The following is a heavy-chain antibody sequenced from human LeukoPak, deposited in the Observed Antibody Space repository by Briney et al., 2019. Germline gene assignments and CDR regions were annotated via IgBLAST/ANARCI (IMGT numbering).Heavy chain of an antibody. CDR3: ARARPRWLPNY. CDR2: IYYSGST. Sequence: SETLSLTCTVSGGSISSSSYYWGWIRQPPGKGLEWIGSIYYSGSTYYNPSLKSRVTISVDTSKNQFSLKLSSVTAADTAVYYCARARPRWLPNYWGQGALVTVSS. D-gene: IGHD5-24*01. CDR1: GGSISSSSYY. V-gene: IGHV4-39*07. J-gene: IGHJ4*02.